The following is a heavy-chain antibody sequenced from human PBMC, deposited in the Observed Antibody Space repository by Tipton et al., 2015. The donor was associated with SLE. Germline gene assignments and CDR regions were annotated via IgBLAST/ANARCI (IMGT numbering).Heavy chain of an antibody. D-gene: IGHD3-10*01. CDR3: ARDGGITTDIDV. V-gene: IGHV4-39*07. Sequence: TLSLTCTVSGGSISSSSNYWGWIRQPPGKGLEWIGSIYYSGSTYYNPSLKSRVTISIDTSNNLFYLRLMSVTAADTAAYYCARDGGITTDIDVWGKGITVTVSS. J-gene: IGHJ6*03. CDR1: GGSISSSSNY. CDR2: IYYSGST.